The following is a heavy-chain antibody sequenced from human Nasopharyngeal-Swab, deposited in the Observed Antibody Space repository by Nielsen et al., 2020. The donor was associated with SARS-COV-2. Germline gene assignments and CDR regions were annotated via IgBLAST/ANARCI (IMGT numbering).Heavy chain of an antibody. J-gene: IGHJ3*02. CDR2: IKSKTDGGTT. CDR3: TTVIYYYDSSGYSNDAFDI. Sequence: VGPAPRKGLWWVGRIKSKTDGGTTDYAAPVKGRFTISRDDSKNTLYLQMNSLKTEDTAVYYCTTVIYYYDSSGYSNDAFDIWGQGTMVTVSS. V-gene: IGHV3-15*01. D-gene: IGHD3-22*01.